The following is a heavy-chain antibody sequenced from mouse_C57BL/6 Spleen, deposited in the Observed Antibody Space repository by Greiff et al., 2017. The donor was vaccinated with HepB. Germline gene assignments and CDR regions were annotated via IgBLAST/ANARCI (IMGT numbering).Heavy chain of an antibody. CDR1: GYSFTNYT. D-gene: IGHD3-3*01. J-gene: IGHJ3*01. V-gene: IGHV1-39*01. Sequence: VQLKQSGPDLVKPGASVKISCKASGYSFTNYTMNWVNQSIGKSLEWIGEINPNYGTTSYKQKFKGKATLTVDKSSSTAYMQLNSLTSEDSAVYYCARGSRGFAYWGQGTLVTVSA. CDR3: ARGSRGFAY. CDR2: INPNYGTT.